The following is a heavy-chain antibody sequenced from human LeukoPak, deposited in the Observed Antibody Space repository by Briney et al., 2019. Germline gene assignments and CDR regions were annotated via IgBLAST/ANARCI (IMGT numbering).Heavy chain of an antibody. J-gene: IGHJ6*03. Sequence: PSETLSLTCTVSGGSISGYSWSWIRQPPGEGLEWIGYIFDSGSTNYNPSLKSRVTMSVATPKNQFYLELSSVTAADTAVYYCARDYHDTSGYNYVGGYYYMDVWGKGTTVTVSS. CDR1: GGSISGYS. CDR3: ARDYHDTSGYNYVGGYYYMDV. CDR2: IFDSGST. V-gene: IGHV4-59*08. D-gene: IGHD3-22*01.